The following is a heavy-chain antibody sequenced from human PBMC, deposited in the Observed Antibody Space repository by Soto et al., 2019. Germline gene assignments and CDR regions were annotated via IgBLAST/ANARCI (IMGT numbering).Heavy chain of an antibody. V-gene: IGHV3-53*02. D-gene: IGHD6-19*01. J-gene: IGHJ3*01. CDR3: ARDYLGSGWPRIGFDV. CDR2: IYSAGRT. CDR1: SFTVNSNH. Sequence: EVQLEETGGGLVQPGGSLRLSCAASSFTVNSNHMSWVRQAPGKGLEWVSLIYSAGRTHYADSVKGRFTVSRDNSENRLFLQMNNLRFWDTAVYYCARDYLGSGWPRIGFDVWGLGTMVTVSS.